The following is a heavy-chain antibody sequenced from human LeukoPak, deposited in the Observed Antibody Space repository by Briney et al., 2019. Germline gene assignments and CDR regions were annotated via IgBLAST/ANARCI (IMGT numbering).Heavy chain of an antibody. V-gene: IGHV4-39*01. Sequence: SETLSLTCTVSGGSISSRSYYWGWIRQPPGKGLEWIGNIYYSGGTYYNPSLKSRVTISVDTSKNQFSLKLSSVTATDTAVYYCASYQVGATSGFDYWGQGTLVTVSS. CDR3: ASYQVGATSGFDY. J-gene: IGHJ4*02. CDR1: GGSISSRSYY. D-gene: IGHD1-26*01. CDR2: IYYSGGT.